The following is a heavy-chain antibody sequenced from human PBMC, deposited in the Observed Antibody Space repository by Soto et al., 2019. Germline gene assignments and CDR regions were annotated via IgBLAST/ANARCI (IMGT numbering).Heavy chain of an antibody. D-gene: IGHD3-22*01. CDR2: ISAYNGNT. Sequence: ASVKVSCKASGYTFTSYGISWVRQAPGQGLERMGWISAYNGNTNYAQKLQGRVTMTTDTSTSTAYMELRSLRSDDTAVYYCARGDYYDSSGYYFGPFDYWGQGTLVTVSS. CDR3: ARGDYYDSSGYYFGPFDY. J-gene: IGHJ4*02. V-gene: IGHV1-18*01. CDR1: GYTFTSYG.